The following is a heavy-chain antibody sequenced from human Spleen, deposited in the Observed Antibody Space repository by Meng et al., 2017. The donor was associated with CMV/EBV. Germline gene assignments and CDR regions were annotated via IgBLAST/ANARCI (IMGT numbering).Heavy chain of an antibody. V-gene: IGHV1-2*02. J-gene: IGHJ4*02. CDR1: GGTFSSYG. CDR3: ARDPTGTYYFDY. Sequence: ASVKVSCKASGGTFSSYGISWLRQAPGQGLEWMGWIFPNSGGTEYAQKFQGRVTMTRDTSINTAYLELNPLRSDDTAVYYCARDPTGTYYFDYWGQGTLVTVSS. D-gene: IGHD1-1*01. CDR2: IFPNSGGT.